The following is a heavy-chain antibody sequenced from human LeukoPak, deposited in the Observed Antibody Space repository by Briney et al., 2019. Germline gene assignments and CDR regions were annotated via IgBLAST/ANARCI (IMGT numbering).Heavy chain of an antibody. J-gene: IGHJ4*02. CDR2: INPNSGGT. D-gene: IGHD3-3*01. CDR1: GYTFTGYY. V-gene: IGHV1-2*02. Sequence: ASVKVSCKASGYTFTGYYMHWVRQAPGQGLEWMGWINPNSGGTNYAQKFQSRVTMTRDTSISTAYMELSRLRSDDTAVYYCARELRFLEWLLIDYWGQGTLVTVSS. CDR3: ARELRFLEWLLIDY.